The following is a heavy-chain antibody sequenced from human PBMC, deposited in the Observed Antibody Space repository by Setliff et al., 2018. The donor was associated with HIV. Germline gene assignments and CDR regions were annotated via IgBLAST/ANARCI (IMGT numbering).Heavy chain of an antibody. J-gene: IGHJ5*02. V-gene: IGHV4-59*11. CDR2: IFYSGNT. CDR1: GGSISNHY. CDR3: ASDPGGLYCRGTSCQGGCFDP. Sequence: SETLSXXXTVSGGSISNHYWSWIRQPPEKGLEWIGSIFYSGNTNYNPSLKSRVTISVDKSKNQFSLKLSSVTAAAPAVCSCASDPGGLYCRGTSCQGGCFDPWGXGTLVTVSS. D-gene: IGHD2-2*01.